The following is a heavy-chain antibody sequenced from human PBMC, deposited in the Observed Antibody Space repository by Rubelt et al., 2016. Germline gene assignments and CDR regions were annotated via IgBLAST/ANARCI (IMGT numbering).Heavy chain of an antibody. V-gene: IGHV3-21*01. J-gene: IGHJ6*03. CDR3: ARGGSSGLSFYYYYMDV. Sequence: GKGLEWVSSISSSSSYIYYADSVKGRFTISRDNAKNSLYLQMNSLRAEDTAVYYCARGGSSGLSFYYYYMDVWGKGTTVTVSS. D-gene: IGHD6-19*01. CDR2: ISSSSSYI.